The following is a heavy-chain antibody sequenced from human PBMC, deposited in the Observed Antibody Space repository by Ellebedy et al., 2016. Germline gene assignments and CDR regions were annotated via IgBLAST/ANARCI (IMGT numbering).Heavy chain of an antibody. CDR1: GDSVSSNSGA. J-gene: IGHJ4*02. Sequence: LRLSCAISGDSVSSNSGAWNWIRQSPSRGLEWLGRTYYRSKWYNESAISVKGRITVNEDTSKNQFSLQLNSVTPEDTALYYCARSSRGCFDYWGQGTLVTVSS. CDR2: TYYRSKWYN. CDR3: ARSSRGCFDY. V-gene: IGHV6-1*01. D-gene: IGHD6-19*01.